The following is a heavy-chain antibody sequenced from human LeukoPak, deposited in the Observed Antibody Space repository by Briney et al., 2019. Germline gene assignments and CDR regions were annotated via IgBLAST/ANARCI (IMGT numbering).Heavy chain of an antibody. Sequence: GGSLRLSCAASGFTFSSYSMNWVRQAPGKGLEWVSYISSDSRTIYYADSVKGRFTISRDNSKNTLYLQMNSLRAEDTAVYYCAGSEGSCWNEIGYWGQGTLVTVSS. D-gene: IGHD6-13*01. J-gene: IGHJ4*02. CDR3: AGSEGSCWNEIGY. CDR2: ISSDSRTI. V-gene: IGHV3-48*01. CDR1: GFTFSSYS.